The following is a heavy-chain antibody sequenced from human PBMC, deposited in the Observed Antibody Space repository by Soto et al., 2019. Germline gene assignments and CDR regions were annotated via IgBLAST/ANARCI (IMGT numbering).Heavy chain of an antibody. Sequence: TSETLSLTCTVSGGSISSSSHYWGWIRQPPGKGLERIGTIYYSGSTYYNPSLKSRVTISVDTSKNQFSLKLSSVTAADTAVYYCARHLAYYYGSGSFAVYYYGMDVWGQGTTVTVSS. V-gene: IGHV4-39*01. CDR3: ARHLAYYYGSGSFAVYYYGMDV. D-gene: IGHD3-10*01. J-gene: IGHJ6*02. CDR1: GGSISSSSHY. CDR2: IYYSGST.